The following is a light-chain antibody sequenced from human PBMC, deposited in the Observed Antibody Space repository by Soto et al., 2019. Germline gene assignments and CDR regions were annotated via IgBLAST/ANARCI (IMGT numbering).Light chain of an antibody. CDR3: QQLNDYPSIT. CDR2: AAP. Sequence: DIQLTQSPSFLSASVGDRVTISCRASHFISNYLAWYHQKPGEAPKLLIYAAPTLQSGVPSRFSGSGSGTEFTLTISSLQPEDFATYYCQQLNDYPSITFGQGTRLEIK. V-gene: IGKV1-9*01. J-gene: IGKJ5*01. CDR1: HFISNY.